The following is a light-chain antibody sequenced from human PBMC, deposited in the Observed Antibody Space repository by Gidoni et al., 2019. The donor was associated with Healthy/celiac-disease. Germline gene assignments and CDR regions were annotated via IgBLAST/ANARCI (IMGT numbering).Light chain of an antibody. V-gene: IGKV1-39*01. CDR3: QQSYSTL. CDR2: AAS. J-gene: IGKJ3*01. Sequence: DIQMTQSPSSLSASVGDRVTITCRASQSISSYLNWYQQKPGNAPKLLIYAASSLQSGVPSRFSGSGSGTYFTLTISSLQPEDFATYYCQQSYSTLFGPGTKVDIK. CDR1: QSISSY.